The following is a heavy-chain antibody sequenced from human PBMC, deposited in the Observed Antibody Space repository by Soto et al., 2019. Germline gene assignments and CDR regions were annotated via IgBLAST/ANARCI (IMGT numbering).Heavy chain of an antibody. D-gene: IGHD3-10*01. Sequence: QVQLVQSGAEVKKPGSSVKVSCKASGGTFSSYAISWVRQAPGQGLEWMGGIIPSFGTANYAQKFQGRVTITADESTSTAYMELSSLRSEDTAVYYCATTYYYGAGSYFQANYYYCGMDVWGQGTTVTVSS. CDR2: IIPSFGTA. CDR3: ATTYYYGAGSYFQANYYYCGMDV. CDR1: GGTFSSYA. J-gene: IGHJ6*02. V-gene: IGHV1-69*01.